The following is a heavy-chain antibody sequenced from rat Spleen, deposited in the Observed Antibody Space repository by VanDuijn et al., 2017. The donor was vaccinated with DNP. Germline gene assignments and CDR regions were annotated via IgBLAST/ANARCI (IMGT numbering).Heavy chain of an antibody. CDR3: AIYFYSGDNWFAY. V-gene: IGHV5-31*01. CDR2: IPSTGGNT. Sequence: EVKLVESGGGRVQPGRSLKLSCAASGFNFNDYWMGWVRQAPGKGLEWVASIPSTGGNTYYPDSVKGRFAISRDNAENTLYLQMNSLKSEDTATYYCAIYFYSGDNWFAYWGQGTLVTVSS. CDR1: GFNFNDYW. D-gene: IGHD1-1*01. J-gene: IGHJ3*01.